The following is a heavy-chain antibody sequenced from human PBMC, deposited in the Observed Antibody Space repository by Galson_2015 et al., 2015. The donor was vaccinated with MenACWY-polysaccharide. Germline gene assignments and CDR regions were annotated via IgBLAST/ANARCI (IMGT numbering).Heavy chain of an antibody. Sequence: SLRLSCAASGFTFSSSEMTWVRQAPGKGLEWLSYISSSAGTTYYADSVRGRSTISRDNAKTSLYLQMNSLRAEDTAVYYCARVPGGGYGHVFDYWGQGTLVTVSS. J-gene: IGHJ4*02. D-gene: IGHD5-18*01. CDR2: ISSSAGTT. CDR1: GFTFSSSE. CDR3: ARVPGGGYGHVFDY. V-gene: IGHV3-48*03.